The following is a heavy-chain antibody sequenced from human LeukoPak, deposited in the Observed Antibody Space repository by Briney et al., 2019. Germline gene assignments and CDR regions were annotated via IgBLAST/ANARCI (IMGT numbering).Heavy chain of an antibody. CDR1: GFIFSSYW. J-gene: IGHJ4*02. Sequence: GGSLRLSCAASGFIFSSYWMHWVRQAPGKGLVWVSRINPDGTGTTYADSVKGRSTISRDDAKNTVYLQLNSLRADDTAVYYCARESAALGRSFGYSGQGTLVTVSS. CDR2: INPDGTGT. CDR3: ARESAALGRSFGY. D-gene: IGHD5-18*01. V-gene: IGHV3-74*01.